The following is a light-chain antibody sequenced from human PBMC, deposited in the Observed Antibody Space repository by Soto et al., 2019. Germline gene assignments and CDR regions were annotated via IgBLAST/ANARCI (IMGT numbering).Light chain of an antibody. Sequence: EVGMTQSPATLSVSPGERVTLSCRASQSVRDNLAWYQQKPGQPPRLLIYGASTRATGLPARFSGSGSGTEFTLTISSLQSEDFAVYYCQQYNNWPLTFGPGTKVDL. J-gene: IGKJ3*01. V-gene: IGKV3-15*01. CDR1: QSVRDN. CDR2: GAS. CDR3: QQYNNWPLT.